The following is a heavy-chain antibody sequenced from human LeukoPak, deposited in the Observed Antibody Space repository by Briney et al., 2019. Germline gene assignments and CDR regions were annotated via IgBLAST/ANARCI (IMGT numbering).Heavy chain of an antibody. J-gene: IGHJ4*02. CDR1: GFTFSSYA. CDR3: AKGKGEDTAMVTYFDY. CDR2: ISGSGGST. Sequence: GGSLRLSCAASGFTFSSYAMSWVRQAPGKGLEWVSAISGSGGSTYYADSVKGRFTISRDNSKNTLYLQMNSLRAEDTAVYYCAKGKGEDTAMVTYFDYWGQGTLVTVSS. V-gene: IGHV3-23*01. D-gene: IGHD5-18*01.